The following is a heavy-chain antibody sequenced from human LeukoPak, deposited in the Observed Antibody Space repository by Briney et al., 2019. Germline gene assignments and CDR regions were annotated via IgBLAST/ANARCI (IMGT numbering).Heavy chain of an antibody. D-gene: IGHD2-21*02. CDR2: IYHSGST. J-gene: IGHJ4*02. Sequence: SQTLSLTCAVSGGSISSGGYSWSWIRQPPGKGLELIGYIYHSGSTYYNPSLKSRVTISVDRSKNQFSLKLSSVTAADTAVYYCARVGHCGGDCYYFDYWGQGTLVTVSS. CDR1: GGSISSGGYS. V-gene: IGHV4-30-2*01. CDR3: ARVGHCGGDCYYFDY.